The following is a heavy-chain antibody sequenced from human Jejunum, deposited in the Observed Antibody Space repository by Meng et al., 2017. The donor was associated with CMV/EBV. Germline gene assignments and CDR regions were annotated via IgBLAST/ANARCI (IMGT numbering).Heavy chain of an antibody. CDR1: GFPFSASA. CDR3: ANTKYSGTYFDF. Sequence: ASFGFPFSASAMHWIRQAPGKGLDYVSTIGTYGDTYYAGSVKGRFTISRDTAKNSLYLQMNSLTAEDTGVYYCANTKYSGTYFDFWGQGTLVTVSS. D-gene: IGHD1-26*01. V-gene: IGHV3-13*01. J-gene: IGHJ4*02. CDR2: IGTYGDT.